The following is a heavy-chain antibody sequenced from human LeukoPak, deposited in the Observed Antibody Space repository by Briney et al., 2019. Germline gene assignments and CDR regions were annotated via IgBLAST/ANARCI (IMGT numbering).Heavy chain of an antibody. CDR3: ASLARGGNWFDP. Sequence: SETLSLTCAVYGGSFIGYDWTWIRQPPGKGLEWIGEINHSGGTNYNPSLKSRVTISADTSKNQFSLKLSSVTAADTAVYYCASLARGGNWFDPWGQGTLVTVSS. D-gene: IGHD6-6*01. J-gene: IGHJ5*02. CDR2: INHSGGT. V-gene: IGHV4-34*01. CDR1: GGSFIGYD.